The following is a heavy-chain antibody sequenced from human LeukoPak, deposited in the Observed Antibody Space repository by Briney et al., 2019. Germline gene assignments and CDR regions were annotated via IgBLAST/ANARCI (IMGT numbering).Heavy chain of an antibody. CDR3: ARSRATNDY. Sequence: GGSLRLSCAASGFTFSSDWMSSVRQAPGKGLEWVANIKQDGSEKYYVDSVKGRFTISRDNAKKSLYLQMNSLTAEDTAVCYCARSRATNDYWGQGTLVTVSS. D-gene: IGHD3-10*01. V-gene: IGHV3-7*04. CDR2: IKQDGSEK. CDR1: GFTFSSDW. J-gene: IGHJ4*02.